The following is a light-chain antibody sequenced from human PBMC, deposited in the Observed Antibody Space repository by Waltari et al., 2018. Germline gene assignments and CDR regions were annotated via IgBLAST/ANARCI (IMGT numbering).Light chain of an antibody. CDR1: QSVLYSSNNKNY. Sequence: DIVMTQSPDSLAVSLGERATINCKSSQSVLYSSNNKNYLAWYQQRPGQPPKLLISWASTRESGVPDRFSGSGSVTYFTLTISSLQAEDVAVYYCQQYYSTPRTFGQGTKVEIE. CDR2: WAS. CDR3: QQYYSTPRT. V-gene: IGKV4-1*01. J-gene: IGKJ1*01.